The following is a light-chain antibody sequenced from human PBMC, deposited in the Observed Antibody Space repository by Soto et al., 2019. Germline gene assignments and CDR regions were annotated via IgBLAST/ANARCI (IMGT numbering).Light chain of an antibody. CDR1: SSNIGTNT. CDR3: AAWDGSLWV. J-gene: IGLJ3*02. CDR2: NDH. V-gene: IGLV1-44*01. Sequence: QSVLTQPPSASGTPGQRVTITCSGSSSNIGTNTVRWYRQLPGTAPKVLVYNDHERPSGVPDRFSGSKSGTSASLAISGLQSEDEADYYCAAWDGSLWVFGGGTKLTVL.